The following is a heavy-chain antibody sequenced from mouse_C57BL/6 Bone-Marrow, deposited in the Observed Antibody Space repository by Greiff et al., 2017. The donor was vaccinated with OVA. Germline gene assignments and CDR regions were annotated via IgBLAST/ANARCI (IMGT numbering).Heavy chain of an antibody. CDR3: ARGSNYGGFAY. J-gene: IGHJ3*01. D-gene: IGHD2-5*01. V-gene: IGHV1-53*01. Sequence: VQLQQPGTELVKPGASVKLSCKASGYTFTSYWMHWVKQRPGQGLEWIGNINPSNGGTNYNEKFKSKATFTADTSSNTAYMQLSSLTTEDSAIYYCARGSNYGGFAYWGQGTLVTVSA. CDR2: INPSNGGT. CDR1: GYTFTSYW.